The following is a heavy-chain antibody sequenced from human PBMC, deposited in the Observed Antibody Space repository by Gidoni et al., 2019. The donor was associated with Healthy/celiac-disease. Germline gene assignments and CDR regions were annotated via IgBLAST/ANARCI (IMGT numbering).Heavy chain of an antibody. CDR2: IYHSGST. D-gene: IGHD1-1*01. CDR1: GYSISSGYY. V-gene: IGHV4-38-2*02. CDR3: ARDTDGTDT. Sequence: QVQLQESGPGLVKPSDTLSLTCTVSGYSISSGYYWGWIRQPPGKGLEWIGSIYHSGSTYYNQSLKSRVTISVDTSKNQFSLKLSSVTAADTAVDYCARDTDGTDTWGQGTMVTVSS. J-gene: IGHJ3*01.